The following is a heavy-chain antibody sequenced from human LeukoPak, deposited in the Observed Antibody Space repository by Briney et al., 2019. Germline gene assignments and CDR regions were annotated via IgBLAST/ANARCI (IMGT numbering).Heavy chain of an antibody. CDR3: ARGRGPPNTNRDFYYYYYMDV. Sequence: ASVKVSCKTSGYTFTNYAIHWVRQAPGQRFEWMGWINAANGHTKYSQEFQGRITLTRDTSATTAYMELSNLRSEDMALYYCARGRGPPNTNRDFYYYYYMDVWGTGTTVTVSS. D-gene: IGHD3-10*01. V-gene: IGHV1-3*03. CDR2: INAANGHT. J-gene: IGHJ6*03. CDR1: GYTFTNYA.